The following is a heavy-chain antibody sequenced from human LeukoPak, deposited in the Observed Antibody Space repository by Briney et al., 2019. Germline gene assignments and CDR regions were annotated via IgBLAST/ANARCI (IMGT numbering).Heavy chain of an antibody. CDR2: ISASGADT. J-gene: IGHJ3*01. CDR1: GFTFSSYA. CDR3: AKRPRDTSGYYLGAFDG. V-gene: IGHV3-23*01. D-gene: IGHD3-22*01. Sequence: PGGSLRLSCVASGFTFSSYAMTWVRQAPGKGLEWVSAISASGADTYYADSVKGRFTISRDNSKNTLHLHMSSLRAEDTAVYFCAKRPRDTSGYYLGAFDGWGQGTTVTVSS.